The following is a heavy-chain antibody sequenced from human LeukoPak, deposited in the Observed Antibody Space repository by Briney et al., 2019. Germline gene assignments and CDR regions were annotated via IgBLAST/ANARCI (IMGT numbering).Heavy chain of an antibody. CDR2: IYYSGST. Sequence: PSETLSLTCTVSGGSISSTIYNWGWIRQPPGKGLEWIGSIYYSGSTYYHPSLKSRVTISVDTSKNQFSLKLSSVTAADTAVYYCARVYYDSSGYSDYFDYWGQGTLVTVSS. CDR1: GGSISSTIYN. J-gene: IGHJ4*02. CDR3: ARVYYDSSGYSDYFDY. V-gene: IGHV4-39*07. D-gene: IGHD3-22*01.